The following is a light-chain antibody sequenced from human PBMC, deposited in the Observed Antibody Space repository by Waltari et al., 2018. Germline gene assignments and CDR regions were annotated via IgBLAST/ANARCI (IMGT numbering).Light chain of an antibody. CDR1: EKIADN. CDR3: QQYNDKYS. CDR2: DAS. J-gene: IGKJ2*03. Sequence: EKVLTQSPATLSVSPGEEVTLSCRASEKIADNLAWYQQRPGQAPRLLIYDASTRASDIPARFSGSGSGTEFTLTINSLQPEDIAVYYCQQYNDKYSFGQGTKLGI. V-gene: IGKV3-15*01.